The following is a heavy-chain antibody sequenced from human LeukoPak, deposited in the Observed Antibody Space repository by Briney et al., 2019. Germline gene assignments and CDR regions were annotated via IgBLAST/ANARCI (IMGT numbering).Heavy chain of an antibody. Sequence: ASVKVSCKASGYTFTGYYIHWVRQAPGQGPEWMGWINPDSGGTNYAQKFQGRVTISRDTSISTASMEVSRLRSDDTAVYYCAREPIVLVPAAIFNWFDPWGQGTLVTVSS. CDR3: AREPIVLVPAAIFNWFDP. CDR1: GYTFTGYY. J-gene: IGHJ5*02. D-gene: IGHD2-2*02. CDR2: INPDSGGT. V-gene: IGHV1-2*02.